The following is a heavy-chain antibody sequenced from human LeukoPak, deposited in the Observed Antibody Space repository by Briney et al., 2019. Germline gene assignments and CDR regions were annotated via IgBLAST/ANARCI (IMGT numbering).Heavy chain of an antibody. V-gene: IGHV4-59*01. CDR3: ARDRGYGDYGGNWFDP. J-gene: IGHJ5*02. CDR1: GGSIGNFY. CDR2: IYYSGTT. D-gene: IGHD4-17*01. Sequence: KPSETLSLTCTVSGGSIGNFYWTWIRQSPGKGLEWIGCIYYSGTTKYNPSLKSRVIISIDTSKNQFSLKMSSVTAADTAVYFCARDRGYGDYGGNWFDPWGQGTLVTVSS.